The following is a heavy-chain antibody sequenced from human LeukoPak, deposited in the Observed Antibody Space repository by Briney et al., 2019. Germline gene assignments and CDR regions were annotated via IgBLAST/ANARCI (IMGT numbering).Heavy chain of an antibody. V-gene: IGHV1-8*01. CDR1: GYTFTSYD. D-gene: IGHD6-6*01. Sequence: ASVKVSCKASGYTFTSYDINWVRQATGQGLEWMGWMNPNSGNTGYAQKFQGRVTMTRNTSISTAYMELSSLRSEDTAVYYCARAAKYSSSSKGYYYYYMDVWGKGTTVTDSS. CDR2: MNPNSGNT. J-gene: IGHJ6*03. CDR3: ARAAKYSSSSKGYYYYYMDV.